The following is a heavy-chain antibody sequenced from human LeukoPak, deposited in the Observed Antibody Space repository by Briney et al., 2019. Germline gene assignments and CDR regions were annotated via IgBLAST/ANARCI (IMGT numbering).Heavy chain of an antibody. CDR3: ARDLGGYQAY. CDR2: LNSEGSSI. V-gene: IGHV3-74*01. CDR1: GFTFSSYW. D-gene: IGHD3-22*01. Sequence: PGGSLRLSCAASGFTFSSYWMHWVRQVPGKGLVWVSRLNSEGSSISYADSVKGRFTISGDNAKNTLYLQMNSLGAEDTAVYYCARDLGGYQAYWGQGTLVTVSS. J-gene: IGHJ4*02.